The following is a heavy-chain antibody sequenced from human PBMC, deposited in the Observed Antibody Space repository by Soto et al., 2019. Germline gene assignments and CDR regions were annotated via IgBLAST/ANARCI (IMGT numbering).Heavy chain of an antibody. V-gene: IGHV1-18*04. CDR3: EMDYGDRPEYFKP. J-gene: IGHJ1*01. CDR1: GYTFTSYG. Sequence: QVQLVQSGPDLKRPGASMKVSCKASGYTFTSYGISWVRQAPGQGLEWMAWISPLKGRTQYSQKAQGRVTLSPDTSSNTAYMEMTTLRVDDTAVYYCEMDYGDRPEYFKPWGQGTLVTVS. CDR2: ISPLKGRT. D-gene: IGHD4-17*01.